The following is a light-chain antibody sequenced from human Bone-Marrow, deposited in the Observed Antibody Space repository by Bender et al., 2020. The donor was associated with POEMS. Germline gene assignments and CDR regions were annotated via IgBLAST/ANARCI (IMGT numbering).Light chain of an antibody. Sequence: QSALTQPASVSGSPGQSITISCTGTSSDVGGHDYVSWYQQHPGKAPKLLIHGVTNRPSGVSNRFSGSKSGNTASLTISGLQAEDEADYYCSSYTSSSILDWVFGGGTKLTVL. CDR3: SSYTSSSILDWV. V-gene: IGLV2-14*03. J-gene: IGLJ3*02. CDR2: GVT. CDR1: SSDVGGHDY.